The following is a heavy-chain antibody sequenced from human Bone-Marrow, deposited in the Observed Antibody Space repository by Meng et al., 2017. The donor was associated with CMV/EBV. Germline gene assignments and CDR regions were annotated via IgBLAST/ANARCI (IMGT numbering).Heavy chain of an antibody. D-gene: IGHD1-26*01. CDR1: SYTFIDHH. V-gene: IGHV1-2*02. Sequence: ASVKVSCKASSYTFIDHHMHWVRQAPGQGLEWLGWINPMSGDTKYAQKFQGRVTMTRDTSISTAYMELNRLRSDDTAVYYCARIATFLVGATGYWGQGTLVTVSS. J-gene: IGHJ4*02. CDR3: ARIATFLVGATGY. CDR2: INPMSGDT.